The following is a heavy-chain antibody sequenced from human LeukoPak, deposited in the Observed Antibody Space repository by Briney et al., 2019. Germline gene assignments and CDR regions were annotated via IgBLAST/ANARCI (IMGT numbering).Heavy chain of an antibody. D-gene: IGHD3-10*01. CDR1: GGTSSSYA. CDR3: ARESSGSYLDY. J-gene: IGHJ4*02. Sequence: SVKVSCKASGGTSSSYAISWVRQAPGQGLEWMGRIIPILGIANYAQKFQGRVTITADKSTSTAYMELSSLRSEDTAVYYCARESSGSYLDYWGQGTLVTVSS. CDR2: IIPILGIA. V-gene: IGHV1-69*04.